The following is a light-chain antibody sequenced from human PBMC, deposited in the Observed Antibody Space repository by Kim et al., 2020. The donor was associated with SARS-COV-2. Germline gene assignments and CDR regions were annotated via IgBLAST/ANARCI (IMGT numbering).Light chain of an antibody. CDR1: QSVSSY. CDR2: DAS. V-gene: IGKV3-11*01. CDR3: QQRSNWPPLYT. J-gene: IGKJ2*01. Sequence: SPGERATLSCRASQSVSSYLALYQQKPGQAPRLLIYDASNRATGIPARFSGSGSGTDFTLTISSLEPEDFAVYYCQQRSNWPPLYTFGQGTKLEI.